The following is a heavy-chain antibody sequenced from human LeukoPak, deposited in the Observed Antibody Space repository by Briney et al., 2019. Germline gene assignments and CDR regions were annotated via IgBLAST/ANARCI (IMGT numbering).Heavy chain of an antibody. D-gene: IGHD2-2*01. V-gene: IGHV3-30*18. CDR2: ISHDGSSK. Sequence: GGSLRLSCAASGFTFSSYGMHWVRQAPGKGLEWVAVISHDGSSKYFADSVKGRFTISRDNPKNMLDLQMHSLRAEDTAVYYCAKSIRFCSSSSCFAGYYNYGLHVWGQGTTVIVSS. CDR1: GFTFSSYG. CDR3: AKSIRFCSSSSCFAGYYNYGLHV. J-gene: IGHJ6*02.